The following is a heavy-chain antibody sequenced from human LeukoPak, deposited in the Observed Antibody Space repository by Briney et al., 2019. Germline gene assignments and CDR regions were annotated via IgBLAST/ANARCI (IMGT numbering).Heavy chain of an antibody. V-gene: IGHV4-39*01. CDR1: GGSISSSSYY. CDR3: ARLLRPYPGLDS. CDR2: VYYSGST. D-gene: IGHD2-21*02. Sequence: SETLSLTCTVSGGSISSSSYYWGWIRQPPGKGLESIGIVYYSGSTYYNTPLKSRVTISVDTSRNQFSLKLSSVTAADTAIYYCARLLRPYPGLDSWGQGMLVTVSS. J-gene: IGHJ4*02.